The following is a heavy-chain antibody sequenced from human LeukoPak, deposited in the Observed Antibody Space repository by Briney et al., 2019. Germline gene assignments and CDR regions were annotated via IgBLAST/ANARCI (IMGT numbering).Heavy chain of an antibody. CDR2: ISSTGGTA. CDR3: ARDPTMVRGVMTSLGYYMDV. D-gene: IGHD3-10*01. CDR1: GFTFSSFG. Sequence: GGSLRLSCAASGFTFSSFGMSWVRQAPGKGLEWVSAISSTGGTAYYADSVKGRFTISRDNSKNTLYLQMNSLRAEDTAVYYCARDPTMVRGVMTSLGYYMDVWGKGTTVTISS. J-gene: IGHJ6*03. V-gene: IGHV3-23*01.